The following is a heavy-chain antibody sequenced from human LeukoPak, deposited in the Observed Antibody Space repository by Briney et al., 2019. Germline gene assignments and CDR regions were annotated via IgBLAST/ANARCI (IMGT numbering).Heavy chain of an antibody. CDR3: AKSGYSYGFLFDD. V-gene: IGHV3-23*01. J-gene: IGHJ4*02. D-gene: IGHD5-18*01. Sequence: GGSLRLSCAASGFTFSSYAMSWVRQAPGKGLEWVSGISGTSSSTYYADSVKGRFTISRDNSMYTLDLQMNSLRAEDTAVYYCAKSGYSYGFLFDDWGQGTLVTVSS. CDR2: ISGTSSST. CDR1: GFTFSSYA.